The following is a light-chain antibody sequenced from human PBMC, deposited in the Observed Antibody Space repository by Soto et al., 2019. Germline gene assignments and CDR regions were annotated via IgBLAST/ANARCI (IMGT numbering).Light chain of an antibody. CDR1: SSDVGGYNY. CDR3: CSYAGSYSLGWV. J-gene: IGLJ3*02. Sequence: QSALTQPRSVSGSPGQSVTISCTGTSSDVGGYNYVSWYQQHPGKAPKLMIYDVSKRPSGVPDRFSGSKSGNTASLTISGLQAEDEADYYCCSYAGSYSLGWVFGGGTTLTVL. V-gene: IGLV2-11*01. CDR2: DVS.